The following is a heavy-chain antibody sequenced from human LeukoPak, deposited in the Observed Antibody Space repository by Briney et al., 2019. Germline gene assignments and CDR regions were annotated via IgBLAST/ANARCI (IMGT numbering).Heavy chain of an antibody. CDR2: IYSGGST. J-gene: IGHJ4*02. CDR1: GFTVSSNY. Sequence: GGSLRLSCAASGFTVSSNYMNWVRQAPGKGLEWVSVIYSGGSTYYADSVKGRFTISRDNSKNTLYLQTNSLRAEDTAVYYCARGTHCSSTSCYDQFDYWGQGTLVTVSS. V-gene: IGHV3-53*01. CDR3: ARGTHCSSTSCYDQFDY. D-gene: IGHD2-2*01.